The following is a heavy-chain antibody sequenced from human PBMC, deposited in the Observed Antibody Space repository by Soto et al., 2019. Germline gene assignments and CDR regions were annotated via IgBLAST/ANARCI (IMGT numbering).Heavy chain of an antibody. CDR1: GFTFSTYA. Sequence: EVQLLESGGGLEQPGGSLRLACAASGFTFSTYAMSWVRQAPGKGLEWVSAITGSGGGPYYADSVKGRFTISRDNSKSTLYLQMNSLRAEDTAVYYCAQRAGPYYFDYWGQGTLVTVSS. CDR3: AQRAGPYYFDY. CDR2: ITGSGGGP. J-gene: IGHJ4*02. V-gene: IGHV3-23*01.